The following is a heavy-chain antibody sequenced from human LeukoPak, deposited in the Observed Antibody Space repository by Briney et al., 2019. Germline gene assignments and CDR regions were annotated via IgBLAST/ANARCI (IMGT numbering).Heavy chain of an antibody. V-gene: IGHV4-61*05. D-gene: IGHD6-13*01. J-gene: IGHJ3*02. CDR1: GGSISSSSYY. Sequence: PSETLSLTCTVSGGSISSSSYYWSWIRQPPGKGLEWIGYIYYSGSTNYNPSLKSRVTISVDTSKNQFSLKLSSVTAADTAVYYCASVNGIAAAGTRAFDIWGQGTMVTVSS. CDR2: IYYSGST. CDR3: ASVNGIAAAGTRAFDI.